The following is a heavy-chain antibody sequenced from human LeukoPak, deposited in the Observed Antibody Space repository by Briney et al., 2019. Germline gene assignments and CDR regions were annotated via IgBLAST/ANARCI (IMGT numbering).Heavy chain of an antibody. J-gene: IGHJ4*02. CDR1: GGSISSYY. CDR2: IYTSGST. CDR3: AREQYYDFWSGYWPFDY. D-gene: IGHD3-3*01. V-gene: IGHV4-4*07. Sequence: PSETLSLTCTVSGGSISSYYWSWIRQPAGKGLEWIGRIYTSGSTNYNPSLKRRVTMSVDTSKNQFSLKLSSVTAADTAVYYCAREQYYDFWSGYWPFDYWGQGTLVTVSS.